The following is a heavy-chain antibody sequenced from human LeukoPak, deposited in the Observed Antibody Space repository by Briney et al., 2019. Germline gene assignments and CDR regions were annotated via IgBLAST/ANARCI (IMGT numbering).Heavy chain of an antibody. Sequence: PSETLSLTCTVSGGSISSSSYYWGWIRQPPGKGLEWIGSIYYSGSTYYNPSLKSRVTISVDTSRNQFSLKLSSVTAADTAVYYCASLDSSPEEGAFDIWGQGTMVTVSS. CDR3: ASLDSSPEEGAFDI. J-gene: IGHJ3*02. CDR1: GGSISSSSYY. V-gene: IGHV4-39*01. CDR2: IYYSGST. D-gene: IGHD3-22*01.